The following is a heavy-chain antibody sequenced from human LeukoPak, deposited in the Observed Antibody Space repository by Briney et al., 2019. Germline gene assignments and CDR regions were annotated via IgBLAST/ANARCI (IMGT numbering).Heavy chain of an antibody. V-gene: IGHV3-21*01. J-gene: IGHJ4*02. CDR3: ARPLTVTTQPIDY. Sequence: GGSLRLSCAASEFTFSSYSTNWVRQAPGKGLEWVSSISSSSSYIYYADSVKGRFTISRDNAKNSLYLQMNSLRAEDTAVYYCARPLTVTTQPIDYWGQGTLVTVSS. CDR2: ISSSSSYI. CDR1: EFTFSSYS. D-gene: IGHD4-11*01.